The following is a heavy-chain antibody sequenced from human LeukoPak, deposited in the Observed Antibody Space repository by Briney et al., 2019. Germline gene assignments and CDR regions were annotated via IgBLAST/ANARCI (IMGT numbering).Heavy chain of an antibody. J-gene: IGHJ4*02. V-gene: IGHV5-51*01. CDR2: IYPGDSDT. CDR3: ARRRYCSSTSCRRYFDY. CDR1: GYSFTSYW. D-gene: IGHD2-2*01. Sequence: GESLKISCKGSGYSFTSYWIGWVRQMPGKGLEWMGIIYPGDSDTRYSPSFLGQVTISADKSISTAYLQWSSLKASDTAMYYCARRRYCSSTSCRRYFDYWGQGTLVTVSS.